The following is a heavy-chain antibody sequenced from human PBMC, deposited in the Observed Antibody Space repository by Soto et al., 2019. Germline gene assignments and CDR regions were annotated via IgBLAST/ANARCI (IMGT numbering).Heavy chain of an antibody. CDR2: INPSGGST. CDR1: GYTFTSNY. CDR3: ASSLRSFCSGDQFAY. V-gene: IGHV1-46*01. J-gene: IGHJ4*02. Sequence: SAVKLSCEAYGYTFTSNYLHWVRQAPGQGIEWMGIINPSGGSTSYAQQFQGRVTMTRDTSTSTVYMEMSSPRSEDTAVYYCASSLRSFCSGDQFAYRGQGTFVTGSA. D-gene: IGHD6-25*01.